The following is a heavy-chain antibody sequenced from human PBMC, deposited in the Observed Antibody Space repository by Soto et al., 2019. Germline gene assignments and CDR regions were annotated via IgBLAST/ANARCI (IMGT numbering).Heavy chain of an antibody. CDR3: AGGYDFWSGYPAVGLGYYYYYGMDV. J-gene: IGHJ6*02. D-gene: IGHD3-3*01. CDR2: IIPIFGTA. Sequence: SVKVSCKASGGTFSSYAISWVRQAPGQGLEWMGGIIPIFGTANYAQKFQGRVTITADESTSTAYMELSSLRSEDTAVYYCAGGYDFWSGYPAVGLGYYYYYGMDVWGQGTTVTVSS. CDR1: GGTFSSYA. V-gene: IGHV1-69*13.